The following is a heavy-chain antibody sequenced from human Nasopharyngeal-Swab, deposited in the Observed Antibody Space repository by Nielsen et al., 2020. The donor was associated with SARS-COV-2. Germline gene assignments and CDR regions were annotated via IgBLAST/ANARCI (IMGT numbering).Heavy chain of an antibody. D-gene: IGHD3-9*01. V-gene: IGHV4-34*01. CDR3: TRASIFGYYYYYMDV. Sequence: SETLSLTCAVYGWSFSGYYWSWIRQPPGKGLEWIGEINHSGSTNYNPSLKSRVTMSVDTSKNQFSLKLSSVTAADTAIYYCTRASIFGYYYYYMDVWDKGTTVTVS. CDR2: INHSGST. J-gene: IGHJ6*03. CDR1: GWSFSGYY.